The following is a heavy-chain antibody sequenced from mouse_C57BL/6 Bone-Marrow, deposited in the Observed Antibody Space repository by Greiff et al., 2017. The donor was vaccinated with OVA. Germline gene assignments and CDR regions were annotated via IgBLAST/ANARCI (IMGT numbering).Heavy chain of an antibody. D-gene: IGHD2-4*01. V-gene: IGHV5-6*01. CDR3: ARLIKGYFDY. CDR1: GFTFSSYG. J-gene: IGHJ2*01. CDR2: ISSGGSYT. Sequence: EVQLVESGGDLVKPGGSLKLSCAASGFTFSSYGMSWVRQTPDKRLEWVATISSGGSYTYYPDSVKGRFPISRDNAKNTLYLQMSSLKSEDTAMYYCARLIKGYFDYWGQGTTLTVSS.